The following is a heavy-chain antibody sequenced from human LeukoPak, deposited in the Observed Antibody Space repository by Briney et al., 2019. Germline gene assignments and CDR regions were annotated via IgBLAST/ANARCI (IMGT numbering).Heavy chain of an antibody. J-gene: IGHJ4*02. D-gene: IGHD3-3*01. CDR2: IYYSGST. CDR1: GGSVSSGSYY. V-gene: IGHV4-31*03. CDR3: ARDSPKYDFWSGYYRTFDY. Sequence: SETLSLTCTVSGGSVSSGSYYWSWIRQHPGKGLEWIGYIYYSGSTYYNPSLKSRVTISVDTSKNQFSLKLSSVTAADTAVYYCARDSPKYDFWSGYYRTFDYWGQGTLVTVSS.